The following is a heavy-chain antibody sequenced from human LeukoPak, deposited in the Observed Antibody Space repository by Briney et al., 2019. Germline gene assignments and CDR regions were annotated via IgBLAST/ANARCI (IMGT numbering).Heavy chain of an antibody. Sequence: SETLSLTCAVYGGSFSGYYWSWIRQPPGKGLEWIGEISQSGSTNYNPSLKSRVTISVDTSKNQLSLRLSSVTAADTAVYYCARGDIAVAGYRWYFDLWGRGTLVTVSS. CDR1: GGSFSGYY. CDR3: ARGDIAVAGYRWYFDL. J-gene: IGHJ2*01. D-gene: IGHD6-19*01. V-gene: IGHV4-34*01. CDR2: ISQSGST.